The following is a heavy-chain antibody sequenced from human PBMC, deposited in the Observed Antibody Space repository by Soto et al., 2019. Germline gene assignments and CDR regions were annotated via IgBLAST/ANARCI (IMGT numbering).Heavy chain of an antibody. D-gene: IGHD5-12*01. CDR3: ARLGRDGYNFRFPY. V-gene: IGHV1-69*13. Sequence: SVKVSCKASGGTFSSYAISWVRQAPGQGLEWMGGIIPIFGTANYAQKFQGRVTITADESTSTAYMELSSLRSEDTAVYYCARLGRDGYNFRFPYWGHGTQVTVSS. CDR1: GGTFSSYA. CDR2: IIPIFGTA. J-gene: IGHJ4*01.